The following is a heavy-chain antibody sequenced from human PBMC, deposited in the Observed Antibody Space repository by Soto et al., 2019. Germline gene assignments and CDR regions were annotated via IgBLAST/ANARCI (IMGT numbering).Heavy chain of an antibody. CDR3: ATRITMVRGVARDYYVDY. CDR1: GFTFSSYA. Sequence: GGSLRLSCAASGFTFSSYAMSWVRQAPGKGLEWVSAISGSGGSTYYADSVKGRFTISRDNSKNTLYLQMNSLRAEDTAVYYCATRITMVRGVARDYYVDYWGQGTLVTVS. V-gene: IGHV3-23*01. CDR2: ISGSGGST. J-gene: IGHJ4*02. D-gene: IGHD3-10*01.